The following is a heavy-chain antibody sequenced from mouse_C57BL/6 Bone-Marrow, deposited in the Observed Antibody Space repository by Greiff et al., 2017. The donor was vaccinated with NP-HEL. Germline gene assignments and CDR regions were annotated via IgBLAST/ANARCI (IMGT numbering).Heavy chain of an antibody. CDR2: IYPRDGST. CDR1: GYTFTSYD. J-gene: IGHJ2*01. CDR3: ARLGNWYFDY. D-gene: IGHD4-1*01. Sequence: VMLVESGPELVKPGASVKLSCKASGYTFTSYDINWVKQRPGQGLEWIGWIYPRDGSTKYNEKFKGKATLTVDTSSSTAYMELHSLTSEDSAVYFCARLGNWYFDYWGQGTTLTVSS. V-gene: IGHV1-85*01.